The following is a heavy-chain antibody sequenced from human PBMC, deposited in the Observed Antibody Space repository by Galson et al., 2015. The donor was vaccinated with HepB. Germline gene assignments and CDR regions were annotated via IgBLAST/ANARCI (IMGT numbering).Heavy chain of an antibody. CDR3: AREGKYDFWSGDVTPIDY. Sequence: SVKVSCKASGYTFTSYGISWVRQAPGQGLEWMGWISAYNGNTNYAQKLQGRVTMTTDTSTSTAYMELRSLRSDDTAVYYCAREGKYDFWSGDVTPIDYWGQGTLVTVSS. CDR1: GYTFTSYG. V-gene: IGHV1-18*04. J-gene: IGHJ4*02. D-gene: IGHD3-3*01. CDR2: ISAYNGNT.